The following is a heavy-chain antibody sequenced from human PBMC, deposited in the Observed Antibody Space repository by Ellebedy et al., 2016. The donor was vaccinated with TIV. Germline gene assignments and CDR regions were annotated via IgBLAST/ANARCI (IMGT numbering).Heavy chain of an antibody. D-gene: IGHD1-20*01. CDR1: GFTFSSYG. CDR3: AREECPNWNDVCAFDI. J-gene: IGHJ3*02. Sequence: GESLKISXAASGFTFSSYGMHWVRQAPGKGLEWVAVIWYDGSNKYYADSVKGRFTISRDNSKNTLYLQMNSLRAEDTAVYYCAREECPNWNDVCAFDIWGQGTMVTVSS. CDR2: IWYDGSNK. V-gene: IGHV3-33*08.